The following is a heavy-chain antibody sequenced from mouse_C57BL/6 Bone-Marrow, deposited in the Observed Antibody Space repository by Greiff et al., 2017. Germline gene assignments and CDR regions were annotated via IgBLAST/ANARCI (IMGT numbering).Heavy chain of an antibody. CDR1: GYTFTSYG. V-gene: IGHV1-81*01. Sequence: VQLQKSGAELARPGASVKLSCKASGYTFTSYGISWVKQRTGQGLEWIGEIYPRSGNTYYNEKFKGKATLTADKSSSTAYMELRSLTSEDSAVYFCASRDYYGSSFDYWGQGTTLTVSS. CDR3: ASRDYYGSSFDY. J-gene: IGHJ2*01. CDR2: IYPRSGNT. D-gene: IGHD1-1*01.